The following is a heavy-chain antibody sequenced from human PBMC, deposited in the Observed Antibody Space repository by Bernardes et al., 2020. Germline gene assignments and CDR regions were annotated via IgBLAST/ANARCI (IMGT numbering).Heavy chain of an antibody. V-gene: IGHV1-2*02. Sequence: ASVKVSCKASGYTFTGYYMHWVRQAPGQGLEWMGWINPNSGGTNYAQKFQGRVTMTRDTSISTAYMELSRLRSDDTAVYYCARDGHTFGGVIVICYFDYWGQGTLVTVSS. CDR1: GYTFTGYY. J-gene: IGHJ4*02. CDR2: INPNSGGT. D-gene: IGHD3-16*02. CDR3: ARDGHTFGGVIVICYFDY.